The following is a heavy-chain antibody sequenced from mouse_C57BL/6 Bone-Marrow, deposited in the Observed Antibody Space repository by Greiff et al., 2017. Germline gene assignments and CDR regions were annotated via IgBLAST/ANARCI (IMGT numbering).Heavy chain of an antibody. CDR2: IDPSDSYT. CDR1: GYTFTSYW. J-gene: IGHJ3*01. CDR3: ARASVLHPPWVAY. V-gene: IGHV1-69*01. Sequence: VQLQQPGAELVMPGASVKLSCKASGYTFTSYWMHWVKQRPGQGLEWIGEIDPSDSYTNYNQKFKGKSTVTVDKSSSTAYMQLSSLTSEDSAVYYCARASVLHPPWVAYWGQGTLVTVSA.